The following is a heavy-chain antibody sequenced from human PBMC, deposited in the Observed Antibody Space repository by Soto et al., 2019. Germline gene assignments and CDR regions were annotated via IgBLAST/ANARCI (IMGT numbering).Heavy chain of an antibody. CDR3: ARDHPFIVATMSIDF. D-gene: IGHD5-12*01. CDR2: ISPYNGHT. V-gene: IGHV1-18*01. CDR1: GYTLTNYG. Sequence: QVQMAQSGGEVKKLGASLKVSCKAFGYTLTNYGISWVRQAPGQGLEWMGWISPYNGHTNSAQKFQDRMSMTTDTSTATAYMELRSLRTDDTAVYYCARDHPFIVATMSIDFWGQGTLVSVSS. J-gene: IGHJ4*02.